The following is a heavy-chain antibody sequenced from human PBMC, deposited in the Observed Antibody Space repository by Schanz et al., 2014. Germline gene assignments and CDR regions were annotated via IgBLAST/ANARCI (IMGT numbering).Heavy chain of an antibody. Sequence: QVQLVESGGGVVQPGRSLRLSCAASGFTFSSYGMHWVRQAPGKGLEWVAAMSYDGSIKYYGDSVKGRFTISRDNSKNTLYLHMNTRRSEDTAVYYCAKDSTHIDIVLVPTAIDYWGQGTLVTVSS. D-gene: IGHD2-2*01. CDR1: GFTFSSYG. CDR2: MSYDGSIK. V-gene: IGHV3-30*18. J-gene: IGHJ4*02. CDR3: AKDSTHIDIVLVPTAIDY.